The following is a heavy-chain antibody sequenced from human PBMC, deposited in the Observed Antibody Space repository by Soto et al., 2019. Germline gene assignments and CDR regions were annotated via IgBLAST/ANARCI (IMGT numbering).Heavy chain of an antibody. V-gene: IGHV1-3*01. J-gene: IGHJ4*02. Sequence: GASVKVSCKASGYTFTSYAMHWVRQAPGQRLEWMGWINAGNGNTKYSQKFQGRVTITRDTSASTAYMELSSLRSEDTAVYYCAGIDMERYCSGGSCHEIDYWGQGTLVTVS. CDR3: AGIDMERYCSGGSCHEIDY. D-gene: IGHD2-15*01. CDR2: INAGNGNT. CDR1: GYTFTSYA.